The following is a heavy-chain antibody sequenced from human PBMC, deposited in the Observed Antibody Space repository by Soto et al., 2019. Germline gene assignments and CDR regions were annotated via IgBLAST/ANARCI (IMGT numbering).Heavy chain of an antibody. Sequence: ASVKVSCKASGYTFTSYGISWVRQAPGQGLEWMGWISSFNENTNYAQNVQGRVTLTTDKSSSTTYLELRGLRSDDTAVYYCARGPRYCSTTTCFSGITWFDSWGQGTLVTVSS. V-gene: IGHV1-18*04. CDR1: GYTFTSYG. D-gene: IGHD2-2*01. CDR3: ARGPRYCSTTTCFSGITWFDS. CDR2: ISSFNENT. J-gene: IGHJ5*01.